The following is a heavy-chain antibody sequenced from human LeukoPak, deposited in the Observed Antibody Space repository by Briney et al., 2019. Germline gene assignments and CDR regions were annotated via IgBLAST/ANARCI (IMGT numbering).Heavy chain of an antibody. D-gene: IGHD2-2*01. CDR2: IYYSGST. J-gene: IGHJ3*01. CDR1: GGSISYYY. Sequence: SETLSLTCTVSGGSISYYYWSWIRQPPGKGLEWIGCIYYSGSTNYNPSLKSRVTISVDTSKNQFSLNLTSVTTADTAVYYCARVSCSSTSCPRRDALDVWGQGTMVTVSS. V-gene: IGHV4-59*01. CDR3: ARVSCSSTSCPRRDALDV.